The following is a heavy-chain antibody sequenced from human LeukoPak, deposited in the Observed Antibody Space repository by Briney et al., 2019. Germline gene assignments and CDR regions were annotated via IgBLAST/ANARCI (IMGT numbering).Heavy chain of an antibody. D-gene: IGHD6-19*01. Sequence: GGSLRLSCAASGFTFSTYGMSWVRQASGKGLEWVSGISGSGGTTYYADSVKGRFTVSRDNSKNTLFLQMNSLRAEDTAVYYCAKDHSSGWPYCFPYWGQGTLVTVSS. J-gene: IGHJ4*02. CDR3: AKDHSSGWPYCFPY. CDR2: ISGSGGTT. CDR1: GFTFSTYG. V-gene: IGHV3-23*01.